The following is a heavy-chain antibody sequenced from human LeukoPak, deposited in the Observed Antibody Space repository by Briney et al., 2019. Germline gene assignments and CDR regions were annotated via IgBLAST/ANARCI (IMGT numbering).Heavy chain of an antibody. V-gene: IGHV1-69*13. J-gene: IGHJ4*02. CDR2: IIPIFGTA. D-gene: IGHD6-19*01. CDR1: GYTFSSYA. CDR3: ARVPPGIAVAGTLVDY. Sequence: ASVKVSCKASGYTFSSYAISWVRQAPGQGLEWMGGIIPIFGTANYARKFQGRVTITADESTSTAYMELSSLRSEDTAVYYCARVPPGIAVAGTLVDYWGQGTLVTVSS.